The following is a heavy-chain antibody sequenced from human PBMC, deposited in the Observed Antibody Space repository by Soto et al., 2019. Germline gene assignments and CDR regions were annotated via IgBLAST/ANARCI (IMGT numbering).Heavy chain of an antibody. Sequence: QVQLVESGGGVVQPGRSLRLSCAASGFTFSNYGMHWVRQAPGKGLEWVAVISYDGDNKYYADSVKGRFTISRDNSKNTLYLQMNSLRAEDTAVYYGAKDRGIAAAGNRYYFDCWGQGTLVTVSS. J-gene: IGHJ4*02. V-gene: IGHV3-30*18. CDR3: AKDRGIAAAGNRYYFDC. CDR2: ISYDGDNK. D-gene: IGHD6-13*01. CDR1: GFTFSNYG.